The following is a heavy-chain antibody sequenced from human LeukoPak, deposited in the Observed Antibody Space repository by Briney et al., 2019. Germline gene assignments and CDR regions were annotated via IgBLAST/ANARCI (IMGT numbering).Heavy chain of an antibody. D-gene: IGHD3-10*01. J-gene: IGHJ4*02. Sequence: GGSLRLSCAASGFSFDSYSMNWVRQAPGKGLEWVSSISSSSTYIYYADSVKGRFAISRDNAKNSLYLQMNSLRAEDTAVYYCARCYYYGSERGSYYFXYWGQGTLVT. V-gene: IGHV3-21*01. CDR2: ISSSSTYI. CDR3: ARCYYYGSERGSYYFXY. CDR1: GFSFDSYS.